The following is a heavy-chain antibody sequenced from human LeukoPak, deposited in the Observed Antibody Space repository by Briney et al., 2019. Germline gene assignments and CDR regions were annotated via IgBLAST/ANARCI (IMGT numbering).Heavy chain of an antibody. CDR2: INPNSGGT. CDR3: ARDLKRELGWFDP. D-gene: IGHD1-26*01. CDR1: GYTFTGYY. J-gene: IGHJ5*02. Sequence: GASVKVSCKATGYTFTGYYMHWVRQAPGQGLEWMGRINPNSGGTNYAQKFQGRVTMTRDTSISTAYMELSRLRSDDTAVYYCARDLKRELGWFDPWAREPWSPSPQ. V-gene: IGHV1-2*06.